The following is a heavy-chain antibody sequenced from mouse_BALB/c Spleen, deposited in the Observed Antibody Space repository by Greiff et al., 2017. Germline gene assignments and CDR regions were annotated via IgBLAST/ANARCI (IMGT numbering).Heavy chain of an antibody. Sequence: VQLQQPGAELVMPGASVKMSCKASGYTFTDYWMHWVKQRPGQGLEWIGAIDTSDSYTSYNQKFKGKATLTVDKSSSTAFMHLNSLTSEDSAVYYCASEEGYHEGFAYWGQGTLVTVSA. CDR3: ASEEGYHEGFAY. CDR2: IDTSDSYT. CDR1: GYTFTDYW. D-gene: IGHD2-2*01. V-gene: IGHV1-69*01. J-gene: IGHJ3*01.